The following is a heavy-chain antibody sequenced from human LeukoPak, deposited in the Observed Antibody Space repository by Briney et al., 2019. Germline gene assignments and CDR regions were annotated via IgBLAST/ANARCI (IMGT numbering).Heavy chain of an antibody. D-gene: IGHD3-10*01. CDR3: ARDSGTTGEVKFDP. CDR1: GYSINNGYY. J-gene: IGHJ5*02. CDR2: INHSGST. Sequence: PSETLSLTCTVSGYSINNGYYWSWIRQPPGKGLEWIGEINHSGSTNYNPSLKSRVTISVDTSKNQFSLKLSSVTAADTAVYYCARDSGTTGEVKFDPWGQGTLVTVSS. V-gene: IGHV4-38-2*02.